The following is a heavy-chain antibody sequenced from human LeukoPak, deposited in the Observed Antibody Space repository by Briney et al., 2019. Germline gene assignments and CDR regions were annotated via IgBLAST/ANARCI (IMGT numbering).Heavy chain of an antibody. CDR1: GFTFSSYG. CDR3: AKGEFIVVETGPLDY. J-gene: IGHJ4*02. D-gene: IGHD2-21*02. CDR2: ISYDGSNK. Sequence: GRSLRLSCAASGFTFSSYGMPWVRQAPGKGLEWVAVISYDGSNKYYADSVKGRFTISRENSKHTLYLQMSSLRAEDTAVYYCAKGEFIVVETGPLDYWGQGTLVTVSS. V-gene: IGHV3-30*18.